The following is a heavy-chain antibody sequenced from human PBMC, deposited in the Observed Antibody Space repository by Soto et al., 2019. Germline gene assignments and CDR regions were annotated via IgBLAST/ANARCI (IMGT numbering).Heavy chain of an antibody. CDR2: ISAYNGNT. CDR3: ARNYEGYCSSTSCYVLWFDP. D-gene: IGHD2-2*01. V-gene: IGHV1-18*01. CDR1: GYTFTSYG. Sequence: ASVKVSCTAAGYTFTSYGSSWVRQAPGQGLEWMGWISAYNGNTNYAQKLQGRVTMTTDTSTSTAYMELRSLRSDDTAVYYCARNYEGYCSSTSCYVLWFDPWGQGTLVTVSS. J-gene: IGHJ5*02.